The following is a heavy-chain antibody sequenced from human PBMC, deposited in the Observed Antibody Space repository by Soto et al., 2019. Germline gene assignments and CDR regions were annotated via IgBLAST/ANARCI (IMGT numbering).Heavy chain of an antibody. J-gene: IGHJ4*02. CDR1: GYTFTGYY. Sequence: VASVKVSCKASGYTFTGYYMHWVRQAPGQGLEWMGWINPNSGGTNYAQKFQGWVTMTRDTSISTAYMELSRLRSDDTAVYYCARGSPTVTTPVDYWGQGTLVTVS. CDR3: ARGSPTVTTPVDY. CDR2: INPNSGGT. V-gene: IGHV1-2*04. D-gene: IGHD4-17*01.